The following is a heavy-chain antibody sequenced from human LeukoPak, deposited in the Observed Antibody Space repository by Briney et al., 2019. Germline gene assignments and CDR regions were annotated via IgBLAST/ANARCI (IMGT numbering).Heavy chain of an antibody. J-gene: IGHJ5*02. CDR1: GASIRNYY. Sequence: PSETLSLTCTVSGASIRNYYWSWIRQTPEKGLEWMGYIHATGGSNYYPSLKSRVTISVDTSKNQFSLKLSSVTAADTAVYYCARGRWDVVVVAATWVRGWFDPWGQETLVTVSS. V-gene: IGHV4-4*09. D-gene: IGHD2-15*01. CDR2: IHATGGS. CDR3: ARGRWDVVVVAATWVRGWFDP.